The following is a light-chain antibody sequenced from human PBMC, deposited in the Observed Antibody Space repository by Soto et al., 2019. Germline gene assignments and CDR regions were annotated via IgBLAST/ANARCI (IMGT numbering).Light chain of an antibody. J-gene: IGLJ2*01. CDR3: SSYSRANTLVI. CDR2: EVS. Sequence: QSVLTQPASVSGSPGQSITISCTGTSSDIGDYNYVSWYQHHAGRPPKLLISEVSDRPSGVSIRFSGSKSGNTASLTISGLQDEDEAHYYCSSYSRANTLVIFGGGTKLTVL. CDR1: SSDIGDYNY. V-gene: IGLV2-14*01.